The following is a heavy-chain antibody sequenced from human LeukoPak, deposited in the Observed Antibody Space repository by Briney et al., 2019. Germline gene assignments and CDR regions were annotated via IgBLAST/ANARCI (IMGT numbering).Heavy chain of an antibody. J-gene: IGHJ3*02. CDR2: IYHSGST. D-gene: IGHD3-22*01. Sequence: SETLSLTCAVSGYSISSGYYWGWIRQPPGKGLEWIGSIYHSGSTYYNPSLKSRVTISVDTSKNQFSLKLSSVTAADTAVYYCARKTTKIVDWRIDAFDIWGQGTMVTVSS. CDR3: ARKTTKIVDWRIDAFDI. CDR1: GYSISSGYY. V-gene: IGHV4-38-2*01.